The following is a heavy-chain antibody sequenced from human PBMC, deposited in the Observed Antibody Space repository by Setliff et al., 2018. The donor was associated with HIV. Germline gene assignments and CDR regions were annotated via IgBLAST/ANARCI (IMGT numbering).Heavy chain of an antibody. Sequence: ASVKVSCKASGYTFTSYGISWVRQAPGQGLEWMGWISAYNGNTNYAQKLQGRVTMTTDTSTSTVYMDLSSLRPEDTAVYYCASARIPTGGTSTSFDYWGQGTLVTVSS. CDR3: ASARIPTGGTSTSFDY. V-gene: IGHV1-18*01. CDR2: ISAYNGNT. CDR1: GYTFTSYG. J-gene: IGHJ4*02. D-gene: IGHD1-1*01.